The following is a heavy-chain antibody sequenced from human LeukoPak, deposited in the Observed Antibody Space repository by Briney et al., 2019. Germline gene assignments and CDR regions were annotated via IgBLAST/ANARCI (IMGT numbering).Heavy chain of an antibody. CDR2: IKQDGSEK. Sequence: SGGSLRLSCAASGFTFSRYWMTWVRQAPGKGLEWVANIKQDGSEKYHLDSVKGRFTISRDNAKNSMYLQMNSLRAEDSAVYYCARGYCSAGSCSRAHDFWGQGTLVTVSS. V-gene: IGHV3-7*04. CDR3: ARGYCSAGSCSRAHDF. D-gene: IGHD2-15*01. J-gene: IGHJ4*02. CDR1: GFTFSRYW.